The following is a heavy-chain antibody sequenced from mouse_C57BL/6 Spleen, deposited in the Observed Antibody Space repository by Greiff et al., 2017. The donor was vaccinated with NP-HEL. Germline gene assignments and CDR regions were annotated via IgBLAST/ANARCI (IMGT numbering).Heavy chain of an antibody. CDR2: INPSTGGT. D-gene: IGHD2-1*01. J-gene: IGHJ4*01. CDR1: GYSFTGYY. V-gene: IGHV1-42*01. Sequence: EVKLVESGPELVKPGASVKISCKASGYSFTGYYMNWVKQSPEKSLEWIGEINPSTGGTTYIQKFKAKATLTVDKSSSTAYMQLKSLTSEDSAVYYCARSGYYGPMDYWGQGTSVTVSA. CDR3: ARSGYYGPMDY.